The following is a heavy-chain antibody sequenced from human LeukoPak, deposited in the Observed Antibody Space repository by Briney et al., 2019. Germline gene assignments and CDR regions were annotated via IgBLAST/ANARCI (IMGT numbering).Heavy chain of an antibody. CDR2: ITSAANIK. V-gene: IGHV3-48*03. CDR1: GFSLSNYE. J-gene: IGHJ3*02. D-gene: IGHD3-10*01. Sequence: GGSLRLSCAASGFSLSNYEMNWVRQAPGRGLEWVSHITSAANIKNYADSVKGRFTVSRDNARNSLYLEMNSLTAEDTGLYYCARETGLDALDIWGQGTAATVPP. CDR3: ARETGLDALDI.